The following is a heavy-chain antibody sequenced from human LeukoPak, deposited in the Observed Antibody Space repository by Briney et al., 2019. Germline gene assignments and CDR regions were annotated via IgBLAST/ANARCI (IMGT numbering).Heavy chain of an antibody. J-gene: IGHJ4*02. CDR1: GFTFSNYS. CDR3: AGSCGGDCYSDY. D-gene: IGHD2-21*02. Sequence: GGSLRLSCAASGFTFSNYSMNCVRQAPGKGLEWVSSIGSSSHYRYYGDSVKGRFIISRDNAKNSLFLQMNSLRAEDTAVYYCAGSCGGDCYSDYWGQGTLVTVSS. CDR2: IGSSSHYR. V-gene: IGHV3-21*01.